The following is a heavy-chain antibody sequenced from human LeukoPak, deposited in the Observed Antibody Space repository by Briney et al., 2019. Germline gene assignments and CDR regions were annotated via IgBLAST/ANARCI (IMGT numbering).Heavy chain of an antibody. V-gene: IGHV1-18*01. J-gene: IGHJ4*02. D-gene: IGHD5-12*01. Sequence: GASVKVSCKASGYTFTSYGISWVRQAPGQGLEWMGWISAYNGNTNYAQKLQGRVTMTTDTSTSTAYMELRSLRSDDTAVYYCARDGRRWLPQPYYFDYWGQGTLVTVSS. CDR1: GYTFTSYG. CDR3: ARDGRRWLPQPYYFDY. CDR2: ISAYNGNT.